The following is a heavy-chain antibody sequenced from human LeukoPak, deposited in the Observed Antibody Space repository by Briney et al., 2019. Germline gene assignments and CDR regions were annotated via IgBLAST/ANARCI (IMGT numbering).Heavy chain of an antibody. CDR2: FYHVGST. CDR1: GGSISSYY. V-gene: IGHV4-59*01. Sequence: SETLSLTCTVSGGSISSYYWSWIRHPPGKGLEWIGCFYHVGSTNYNPSLKSRVTTSVDTSKNQFSLRLNSVTAADTAVYYCASTQQWLAFDYWGQGILVTVSS. D-gene: IGHD6-19*01. CDR3: ASTQQWLAFDY. J-gene: IGHJ4*02.